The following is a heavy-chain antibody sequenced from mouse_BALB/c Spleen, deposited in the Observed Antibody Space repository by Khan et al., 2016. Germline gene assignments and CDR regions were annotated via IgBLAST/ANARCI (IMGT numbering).Heavy chain of an antibody. J-gene: IGHJ1*01. CDR1: GDSITSGY. CDR2: ISYSGST. CDR3: ATYDGWYFDV. D-gene: IGHD2-3*01. V-gene: IGHV3-8*02. Sequence: EVELVESGPSLVKPSQTLSLTCSVTGDSITSGYWNWIRKFPGNKLEYMGYISYSGSTYYSPSLKSRIYITRDTSKSQYYLQLNSVTTEDTATYYCATYDGWYFDVWGAGTTVTVSS.